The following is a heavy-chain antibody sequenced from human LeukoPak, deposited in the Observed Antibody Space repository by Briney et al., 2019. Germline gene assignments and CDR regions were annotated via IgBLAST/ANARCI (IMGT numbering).Heavy chain of an antibody. V-gene: IGHV5-51*01. CDR3: ARRGYGDYGGYYYGMDV. D-gene: IGHD4-17*01. J-gene: IGHJ6*02. Sequence: GESLKISCKGSGYSFTSYWIGWVRQMPGKGLEWMGIIYPGGSDTRYSPSFQGQVTISADKSISTAYLQWSSLKASDTAMYYCARRGYGDYGGYYYGMDVWGQGTTVTVSS. CDR1: GYSFTSYW. CDR2: IYPGGSDT.